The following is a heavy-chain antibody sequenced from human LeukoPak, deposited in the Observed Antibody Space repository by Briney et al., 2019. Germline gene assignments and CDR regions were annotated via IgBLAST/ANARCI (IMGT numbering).Heavy chain of an antibody. Sequence: ASVKVSCKASGYTFTGYYMHWVRQAPGQGLEWMGWINPNSGGTNYAQKFQGRVTMTRDTSISTAYMELSRLRSDDTAVYYCARDLIVGATTGYFDLWGRGTLVTVSS. CDR1: GYTFTGYY. J-gene: IGHJ2*01. V-gene: IGHV1-2*02. D-gene: IGHD1-26*01. CDR3: ARDLIVGATTGYFDL. CDR2: INPNSGGT.